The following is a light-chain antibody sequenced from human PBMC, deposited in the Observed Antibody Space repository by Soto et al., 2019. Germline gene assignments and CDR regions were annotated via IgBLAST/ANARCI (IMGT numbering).Light chain of an antibody. V-gene: IGKV1-5*03. CDR1: QSISSW. CDR2: KAS. CDR3: QQYNSYPWT. Sequence: DMQMTQSPSTLSASVGDRVTITCRASQSISSWSAWYQQKPGKAPKLLIYKASSLESGVPSRFSGSGSGTEFTLTISSLQPDDFATYYCQQYNSYPWTFGQRTKVDI. J-gene: IGKJ1*01.